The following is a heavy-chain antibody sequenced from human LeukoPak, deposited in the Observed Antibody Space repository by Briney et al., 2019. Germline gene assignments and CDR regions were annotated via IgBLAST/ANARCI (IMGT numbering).Heavy chain of an antibody. D-gene: IGHD6-19*01. CDR1: GFTFSSYE. Sequence: GGSLRLSCAASGFTFSSYEMNWVRQAPGKGLEWVSYISSSGSTIYYADSVKGRFTISRDNAKNSLYLQMNSLRAEDTAVYYCASTGIAVAGTSWDDAFDIWGQGTMVTVSS. CDR3: ASTGIAVAGTSWDDAFDI. J-gene: IGHJ3*02. CDR2: ISSSGSTI. V-gene: IGHV3-48*03.